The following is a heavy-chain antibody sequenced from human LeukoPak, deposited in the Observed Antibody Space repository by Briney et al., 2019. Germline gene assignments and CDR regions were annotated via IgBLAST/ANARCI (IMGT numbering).Heavy chain of an antibody. CDR1: AGSISSSIYY. CDR2: IYYSGST. CDR3: ARLGSAGPRRYFDY. Sequence: SETLSLTCTVSAGSISSSIYYWDWIRQPPGKGPEGTGSIYYSGSTYYNPSLKSRVTISVDTSKNHFSLKLSSVTAADTAVYYCARLGSAGPRRYFDYWGQGTLVTVSS. J-gene: IGHJ4*02. D-gene: IGHD7-27*01. V-gene: IGHV4-39*02.